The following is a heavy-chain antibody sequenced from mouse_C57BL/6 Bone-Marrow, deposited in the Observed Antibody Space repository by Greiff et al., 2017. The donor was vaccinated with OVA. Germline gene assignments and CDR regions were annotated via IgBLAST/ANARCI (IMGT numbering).Heavy chain of an antibody. J-gene: IGHJ2*01. CDR1: GFTFSDYY. V-gene: IGHV5-16*01. CDR3: ARALQLGLDY. Sequence: EVHLVESEGGLVQPGSSMKLSCTASGFTFSDYYMAWVRQVPEKGLEWVANINYDGSSTYYLDSLKSRFIISRDNATNILYLQMSSLKSEDTATYYCARALQLGLDYWGQGTTLTVSS. D-gene: IGHD4-1*02. CDR2: INYDGSST.